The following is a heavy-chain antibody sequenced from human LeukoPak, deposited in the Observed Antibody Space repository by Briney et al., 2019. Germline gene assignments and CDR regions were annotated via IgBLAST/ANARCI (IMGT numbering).Heavy chain of an antibody. J-gene: IGHJ4*02. CDR1: GYSFTNYW. CDR3: AGLGGDSYSGSYGGFDY. CDR2: IYPGDSAT. D-gene: IGHD1-26*01. V-gene: IGHV5-51*01. Sequence: GESLKISCKGFGYSFTNYWIGWVRQMPGKGLDCMGIIYPGDSATRYSPSFRGQVTISADKSINTAYLQWSSLKASDTAMSYCAGLGGDSYSGSYGGFDYWGQGTLVTVSS.